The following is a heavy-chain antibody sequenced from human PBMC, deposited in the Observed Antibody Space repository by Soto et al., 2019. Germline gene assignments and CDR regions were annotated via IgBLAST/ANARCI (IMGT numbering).Heavy chain of an antibody. J-gene: IGHJ4*02. CDR1: GFTFSNAW. D-gene: IGHD6-19*01. CDR2: IKSKTGGGTT. V-gene: IGHV3-15*07. Sequence: EVQLVESGGDLVKPGESLRLSCATSGFTFSNAWMNWVRQAPGKGLEWVGRIKSKTGGGTTDYAAPVKGRFTISRDDSKNTLYLQMNSLKTEDTGLYYCTMRSSGDDYWGQGTLVTVSS. CDR3: TMRSSGDDY.